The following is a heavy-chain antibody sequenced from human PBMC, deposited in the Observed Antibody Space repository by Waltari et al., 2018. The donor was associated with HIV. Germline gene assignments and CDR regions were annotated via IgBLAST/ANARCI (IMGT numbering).Heavy chain of an antibody. Sequence: EEQLMQSEVGRVRRGGSSSASCVAFGLPRTVFWVTWVRQAPGEGLEWVANIKGDGSERHYVDSVKGRFSISRDDANNSVHLDMTNMGAEDTAIYFCARESEWLYSAFFDLWGGGSLVTVSS. CDR1: GLPRTVFW. D-gene: IGHD6-19*01. V-gene: IGHV3-7*01. CDR2: IKGDGSER. CDR3: ARESEWLYSAFFDL. J-gene: IGHJ4*02.